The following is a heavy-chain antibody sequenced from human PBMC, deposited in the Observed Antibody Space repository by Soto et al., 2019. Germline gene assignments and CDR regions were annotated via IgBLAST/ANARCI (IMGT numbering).Heavy chain of an antibody. D-gene: IGHD1-26*01. CDR3: RRLPSSVGATGY. V-gene: IGHV4-39*01. J-gene: IGHJ4*02. CDR2: IYYSGST. Sequence: QLQLQESGPGLVKPSETLSLTCTVSGGSISSSSYYWGWIRQPPGKGLEWIGRIYYSGSTYYNPSLKSRVTISVDTSKNQFSLKLSSVTAADPAVYYCRRLPSSVGATGYWGQGTLVTVSS. CDR1: GGSISSSSYY.